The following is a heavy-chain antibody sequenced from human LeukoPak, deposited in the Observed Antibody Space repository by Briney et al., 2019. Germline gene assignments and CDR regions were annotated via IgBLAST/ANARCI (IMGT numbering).Heavy chain of an antibody. CDR2: IWYDGSNK. J-gene: IGHJ4*02. CDR3: ARDEGEWELLRRYFDY. Sequence: GGSLRLSCAASGFAFSSYGMHWVRQAPGKGLEWVAVIWYDGSNKYYADSVKGRFTISRDNSKNTLYLQMNSLRAEDTAVYYCARDEGEWELLRRYFDYWGQGTLVTVSS. V-gene: IGHV3-33*01. CDR1: GFAFSSYG. D-gene: IGHD1-26*01.